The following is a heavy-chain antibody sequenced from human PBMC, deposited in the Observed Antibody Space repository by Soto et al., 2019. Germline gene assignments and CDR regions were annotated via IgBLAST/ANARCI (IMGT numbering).Heavy chain of an antibody. CDR2: IYHSGTT. D-gene: IGHD2-2*01. CDR1: GGSISSGGYY. J-gene: IGHJ5*02. V-gene: IGHV4-31*03. Sequence: QVQLQESGPGLVKPSQTLSLTCTVSGGSISSGGYYWSWIRQHPGKGLEWIGYIYHSGTTYYNPSLKRRVTISVDTSKNQFSLKLTSVTAADTAVYYCAMVRGNQLLGWFDPWGQGTLVTVSS. CDR3: AMVRGNQLLGWFDP.